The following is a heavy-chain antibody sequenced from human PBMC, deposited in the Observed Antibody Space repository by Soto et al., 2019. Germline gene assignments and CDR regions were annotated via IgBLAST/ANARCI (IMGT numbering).Heavy chain of an antibody. V-gene: IGHV3-30*18. J-gene: IGHJ4*02. CDR1: GFTFSSYG. CDR2: ISYDGSNK. CDR3: AKDIHYYGSGSYLGY. Sequence: GGSLRLSCAASGFTFSSYGMHWVRQAPGKGLEWVAVISYDGSNKYYADSVKGRFTISRDNSKNTLYLQMNSLRAEDTAVYYCAKDIHYYGSGSYLGYWGQGTLVTVSS. D-gene: IGHD3-10*01.